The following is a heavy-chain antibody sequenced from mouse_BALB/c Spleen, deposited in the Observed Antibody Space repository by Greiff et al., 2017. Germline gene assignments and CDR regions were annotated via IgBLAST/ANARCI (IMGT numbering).Heavy chain of an antibody. CDR3: ARDGGGYDEGDYAMDY. V-gene: IGHV7-1*02. CDR2: SRNKANDYTT. CDR1: GFTFSDFY. J-gene: IGHJ4*01. D-gene: IGHD2-2*01. Sequence: EVMLVESGGGLVQPGGSLRLSCATSGFTFSDFYMEWVRQPPGKRLEWIAASRNKANDYTTEYSASVKGRFIVSRDTSQSILYLQMNALRAEDTAIYYCARDGGGYDEGDYAMDYWGQGTSVTVSS.